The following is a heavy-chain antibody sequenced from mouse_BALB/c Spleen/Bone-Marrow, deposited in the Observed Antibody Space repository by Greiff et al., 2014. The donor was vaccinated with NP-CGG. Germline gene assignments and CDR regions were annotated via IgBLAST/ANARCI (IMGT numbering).Heavy chain of an antibody. CDR2: ITSGGSST. CDR1: GFIFSSFG. Sequence: EVKLQESGGDLVKPGGSLKLSCAASGFIFSSFGMSWVRQTPDKRLEWVATITSGGSSTYYPDTLKGRFTISRDDAKNTLYLQKRSMKYYDAAVYYCTGRIGDYWGQGTLLTVPS. V-gene: IGHV5-6*02. CDR3: TGRIGDY. J-gene: IGHJ2*01.